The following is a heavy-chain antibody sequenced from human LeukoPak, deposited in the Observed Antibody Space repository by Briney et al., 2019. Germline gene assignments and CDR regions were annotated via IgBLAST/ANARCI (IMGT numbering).Heavy chain of an antibody. J-gene: IGHJ3*02. CDR1: GYTLTELS. D-gene: IGHD5-12*01. V-gene: IGHV1-24*01. CDR2: FDPEDGET. Sequence: ASVKASCKVSGYTLTELSMHWVRQAPGKGLEWMGGFDPEDGETIYAQKFQGRVTMTEDTSTDTAYMELSSLRSEDTAVYYCASPTYSGYDLEAFDIWGQGTMVTVSS. CDR3: ASPTYSGYDLEAFDI.